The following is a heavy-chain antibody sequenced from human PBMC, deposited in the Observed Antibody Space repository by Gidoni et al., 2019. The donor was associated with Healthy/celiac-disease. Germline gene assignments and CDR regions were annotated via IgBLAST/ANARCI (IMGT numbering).Heavy chain of an antibody. D-gene: IGHD6-13*01. J-gene: IGHJ6*02. CDR3: ARDLEQLYYYGMDV. V-gene: IGHV3-21*01. CDR1: GFTFSSYS. Sequence: EVQLVESVGGLVKPGGSLRLSCAASGFTFSSYSMNWVRQAPGKGLEWVSSISSSSSYIYYADSVKGRFTISRDNAKNSLYLQMNSLRAEDTAVYYCARDLEQLYYYGMDVWGQGTTVTVSS. CDR2: ISSSSSYI.